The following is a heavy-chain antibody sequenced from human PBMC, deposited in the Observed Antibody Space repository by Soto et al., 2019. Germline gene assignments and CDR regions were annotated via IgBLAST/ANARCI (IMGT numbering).Heavy chain of an antibody. V-gene: IGHV1-69*13. Sequence: ASVKVSCKASGGTFSSYAISWVRQAPGQGLEWMGGIIPIFGTANYAQKFQGRVTITADESTSTAYMELSSLRSEDTAVYYCARVRSSDPYYYDSSGRGLFDPWGQGTLVTVSS. J-gene: IGHJ5*02. CDR2: IIPIFGTA. D-gene: IGHD3-22*01. CDR1: GGTFSSYA. CDR3: ARVRSSDPYYYDSSGRGLFDP.